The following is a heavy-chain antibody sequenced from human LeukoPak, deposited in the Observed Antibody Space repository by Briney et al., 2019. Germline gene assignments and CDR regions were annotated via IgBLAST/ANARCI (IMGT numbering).Heavy chain of an antibody. V-gene: IGHV4-34*01. CDR3: AGGAAGTTSIGYYYYYMDV. D-gene: IGHD6-13*01. J-gene: IGHJ6*03. Sequence: SETLSLTCAVYGGSFSGYYWSWIRQPPGKGLEWIGEINHSGSTNYNPSLKSRVTISVDTSKNQFSLKLSSVTAADTAVYYCAGGAAGTTSIGYYYYYMDVWGKGTTVTVSS. CDR1: GGSFSGYY. CDR2: INHSGST.